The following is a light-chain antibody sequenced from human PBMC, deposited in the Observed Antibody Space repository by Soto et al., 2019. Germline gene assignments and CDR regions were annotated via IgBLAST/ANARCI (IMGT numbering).Light chain of an antibody. J-gene: IGLJ1*01. CDR2: DSD. CDR1: HSNIGTRY. V-gene: IGLV1-51*01. CDR3: QSYDRSLRGYV. Sequence: QSVLTQSPSVSAAPGQKVTISCSGSHSNIGTRYVSWYQQFPGTAPKLLIYDSDKRPSGIPDRFSGSKSGSSASLAITGVQAEDEADYYCQSYDRSLRGYVFGTGTKLPVL.